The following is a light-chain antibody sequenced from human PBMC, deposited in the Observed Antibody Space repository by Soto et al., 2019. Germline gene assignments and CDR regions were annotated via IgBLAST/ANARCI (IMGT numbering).Light chain of an antibody. V-gene: IGLV2-18*01. Sequence: QSALTQPPSVSASPGQSVTISCTVTSSDVGDYEHVSWYQQAPGTAPKLIIFDVTNRPSGVPDRFSGSKSGNTPSLTIFGLQAEDEADYYCSLYTSSSTWVFGGGTKVTVL. CDR3: SLYTSSSTWV. CDR1: SSDVGDYEH. CDR2: DVT. J-gene: IGLJ3*02.